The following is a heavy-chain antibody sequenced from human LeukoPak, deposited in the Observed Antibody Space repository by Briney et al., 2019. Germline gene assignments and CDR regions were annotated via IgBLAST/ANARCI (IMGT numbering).Heavy chain of an antibody. J-gene: IGHJ5*02. Sequence: PSQTLSLTCTVSGGSISSGSYYWSWIRQPAGKGLEWIGRIYTSGSTNYNPSLKSRVTISVDTSKNQFSLKLSSVTAADTAVYYCARESGDYTNWFDPWGQGTLVTVSS. CDR2: IYTSGST. CDR1: GGSISSGSYY. CDR3: ARESGDYTNWFDP. D-gene: IGHD4-17*01. V-gene: IGHV4-61*02.